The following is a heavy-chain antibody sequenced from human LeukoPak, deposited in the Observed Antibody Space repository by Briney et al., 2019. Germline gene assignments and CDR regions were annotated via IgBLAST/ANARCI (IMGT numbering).Heavy chain of an antibody. J-gene: IGHJ4*02. V-gene: IGHV1-2*02. CDR3: ARDPLNSGYYYPVDY. D-gene: IGHD3-22*01. Sequence: GASVKVSCKASGYTFTGYYMHWVRRAPGQGLEWMGWINPNSGGTNYAQKFQGRVTMTRDTSISTAYMELSRLRSDDTAVYYCARDPLNSGYYYPVDYWGQGTLVTVSS. CDR1: GYTFTGYY. CDR2: INPNSGGT.